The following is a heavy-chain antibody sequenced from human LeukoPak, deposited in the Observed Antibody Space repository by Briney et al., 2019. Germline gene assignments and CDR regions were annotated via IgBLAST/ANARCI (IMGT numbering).Heavy chain of an antibody. D-gene: IGHD3-3*01. CDR2: IWYDGSNK. CDR1: GFTFSSYG. V-gene: IGHV3-33*06. Sequence: PGGSLRLSCAASGFTFSSYGMHWVRQAPGKGLEWVAVIWYDGSNKYYADSVKGRFTISRDNSKNTLYLQMNSLRAEDTAVYYCAKDRGAHYDFCSGLNWFDPWGQGTLVTVSS. J-gene: IGHJ5*02. CDR3: AKDRGAHYDFCSGLNWFDP.